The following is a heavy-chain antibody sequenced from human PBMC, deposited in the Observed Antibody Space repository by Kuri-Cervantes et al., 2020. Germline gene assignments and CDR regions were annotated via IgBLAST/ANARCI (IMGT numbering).Heavy chain of an antibody. CDR2: IIGGGSNT. Sequence: GGSLRLSCAASGFTFSSYAMHWVRQAPGKGLEWVSAIIGGGSNTYYAASVRGRFTISRDNSKSTLYLQMNSLRAEDTALYYCAKELAAGGSGAFDVWGQGTLVTVSS. CDR3: AKELAAGGSGAFDV. V-gene: IGHV3-23*01. D-gene: IGHD6-13*01. J-gene: IGHJ3*01. CDR1: GFTFSSYA.